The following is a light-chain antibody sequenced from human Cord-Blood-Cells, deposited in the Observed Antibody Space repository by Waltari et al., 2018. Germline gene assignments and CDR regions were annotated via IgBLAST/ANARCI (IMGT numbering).Light chain of an antibody. Sequence: EIVLTQSPGTLSLSPGERAILSCRASQSVSSSHLAWYQQKPGQAPRLLIYGASSRATGIPDRFSGSGSGTDFTLTISRLEPEDFAVYYCQQYGSSPTFGQGTKVEIK. CDR3: QQYGSSPT. V-gene: IGKV3-20*01. J-gene: IGKJ1*01. CDR2: GAS. CDR1: QSVSSSH.